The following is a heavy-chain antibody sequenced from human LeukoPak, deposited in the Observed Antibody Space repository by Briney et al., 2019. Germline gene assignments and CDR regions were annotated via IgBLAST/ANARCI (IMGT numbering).Heavy chain of an antibody. CDR3: AKWGENYYDSSGYYGF. V-gene: IGHV3-33*06. CDR2: IWYDGSNK. D-gene: IGHD3-22*01. CDR1: GFTFSFYG. Sequence: PGRSLRLSCAASGFTFSFYGMHWVRQAPGKGLEWVTVIWYDGSNKYYADSVKGRFTISRDNSKNTLYLQMNSLRAEDTAVYYCAKWGENYYDSSGYYGFWGQGTLVTVSS. J-gene: IGHJ4*02.